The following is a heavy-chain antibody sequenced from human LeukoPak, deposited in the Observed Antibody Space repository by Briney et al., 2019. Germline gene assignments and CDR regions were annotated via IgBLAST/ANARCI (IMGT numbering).Heavy chain of an antibody. J-gene: IGHJ4*02. CDR3: AKGDYYDSSGYYYYFDY. CDR1: GFTFSSYG. D-gene: IGHD3-22*01. Sequence: AGGSLILSCAASGFTFSSYGMHWVRQAPGKGLEWVAFIRYDGSNKYYADSVKGRFTISRDNSKNTLYLQMNSLRAEDTAVYYCAKGDYYDSSGYYYYFDYWGQGTLVTVSS. V-gene: IGHV3-30*02. CDR2: IRYDGSNK.